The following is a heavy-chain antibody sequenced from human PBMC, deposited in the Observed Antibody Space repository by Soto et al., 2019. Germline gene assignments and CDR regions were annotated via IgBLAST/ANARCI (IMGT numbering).Heavy chain of an antibody. CDR3: ARGIVGATRA. D-gene: IGHD1-26*01. CDR2: IYYSGSTT. Sequence: QVQLQESGPGLVKPSGTLSLTCAVSGGSISSSNWWSWVRQPPGKGLEWIGEIYYSGSTTNYNPSLKSQVTISVDGSKNEFSLNLSSVTAADTAVYYCARGIVGATRAWGQGTLVTVSS. CDR1: GGSISSSNW. J-gene: IGHJ5*02. V-gene: IGHV4-4*02.